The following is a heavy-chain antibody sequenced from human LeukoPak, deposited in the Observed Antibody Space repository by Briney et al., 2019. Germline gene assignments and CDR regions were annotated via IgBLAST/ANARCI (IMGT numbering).Heavy chain of an antibody. J-gene: IGHJ3*01. CDR2: ISSSGGNT. D-gene: IGHD3-16*02. CDR1: GFTFSDSA. CDR3: AKDIQLST. Sequence: GGSLRLSCAASGFTFSDSAMTWVRQVPGKGLEWVSLISSSGGNTYYADSVKGRFTISRDTSKNTLSLQMNSLRVEDTAIYYCAKDIQLSTWGLGTMVTVSS. V-gene: IGHV3-23*01.